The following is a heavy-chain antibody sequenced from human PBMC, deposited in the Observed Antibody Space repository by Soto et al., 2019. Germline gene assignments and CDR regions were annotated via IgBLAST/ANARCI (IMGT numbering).Heavy chain of an antibody. D-gene: IGHD7-27*01. Sequence: GGSLRLSCAASGFTFSSYWMHWVRQAPGKGLGWVSRINSDGSSTSFADSVKGRFTISRDNAKNTLYLQINSLRAEDTAVYYCASSLLTPFDYWGQGTLVTVSS. J-gene: IGHJ4*02. CDR2: INSDGSST. CDR3: ASSLLTPFDY. V-gene: IGHV3-74*01. CDR1: GFTFSSYW.